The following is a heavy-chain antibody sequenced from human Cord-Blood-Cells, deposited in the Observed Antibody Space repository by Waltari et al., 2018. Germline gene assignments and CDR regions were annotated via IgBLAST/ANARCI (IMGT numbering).Heavy chain of an antibody. V-gene: IGHV4-34*01. CDR2: INHSGST. J-gene: IGHJ4*02. CDR3: ATMVQGVIPFDY. Sequence: QVQLQQWGAGLLKSSETLSLTCAVYGGSFSGYYWSWIRQPPGKGLEWIGEINHSGSTNYNPSLKSRVTISVDTSKNQFSLKLSSVTAADTAVYYCATMVQGVIPFDYWGQGTLVTVSS. D-gene: IGHD3-10*01. CDR1: GGSFSGYY.